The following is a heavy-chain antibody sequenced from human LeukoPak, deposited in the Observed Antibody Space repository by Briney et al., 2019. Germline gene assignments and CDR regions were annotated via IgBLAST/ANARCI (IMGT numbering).Heavy chain of an antibody. J-gene: IGHJ4*02. CDR3: ASSGRFGELLFFDY. Sequence: ASVKVSCKASGGTFSSYAISWVRQAPGQGLEWVGRIIPILGIANYAQKFQGRVTITADKSTSTAYMELSSLRSEDTAVYYCASSGRFGELLFFDYWGQGTLVTVSS. CDR2: IIPILGIA. CDR1: GGTFSSYA. D-gene: IGHD3-10*01. V-gene: IGHV1-69*04.